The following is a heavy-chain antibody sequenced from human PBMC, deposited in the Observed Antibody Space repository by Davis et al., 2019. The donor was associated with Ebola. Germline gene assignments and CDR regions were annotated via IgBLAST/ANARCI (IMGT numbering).Heavy chain of an antibody. CDR3: ARDQGEVTTIFGVATSGWFDP. CDR1: GFTFSSYA. Sequence: GESLKISCAASGFTFSSYAMHWVRQAPGKGLEWVAVISYDGSNKYYADSVKGRFTISRDNSKNTLYLQMNSLRAEDTAVYYCARDQGEVTTIFGVATSGWFDPWGQGTLVTVSS. D-gene: IGHD3-3*01. CDR2: ISYDGSNK. V-gene: IGHV3-30*04. J-gene: IGHJ5*02.